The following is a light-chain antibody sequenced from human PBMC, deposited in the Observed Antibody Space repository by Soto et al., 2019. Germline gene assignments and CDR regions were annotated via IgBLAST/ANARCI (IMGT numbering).Light chain of an antibody. CDR1: QSVSSD. CDR3: QQYKYWPPGT. CDR2: GAS. Sequence: EIVTTQSPANLSVSLGDRATLSCRASQSVSSDLAWYQQKPGRAPRLLIYGASTRATGIPARFSGSGSGTEFTLTISSLQSEDFAVYYRQQYKYWPPGTFGQGTKVEIK. J-gene: IGKJ1*01. V-gene: IGKV3-15*01.